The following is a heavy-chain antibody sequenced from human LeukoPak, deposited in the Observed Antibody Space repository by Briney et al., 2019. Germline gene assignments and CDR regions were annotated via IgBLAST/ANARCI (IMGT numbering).Heavy chain of an antibody. CDR3: AREGVTYSYGHNWFDP. J-gene: IGHJ5*02. D-gene: IGHD5-18*01. CDR1: GYTFTGYY. V-gene: IGHV1-2*02. CDR2: INPNSGGT. Sequence: GASVKVSCKASGYTFTGYYMHWVRQAPGQGLEWMGWINPNSGGTNYAQKFQGRVTMTRDTSISTAYMELSRLRSDDTAVYYCAREGVTYSYGHNWFDPWGQGTLVTVSS.